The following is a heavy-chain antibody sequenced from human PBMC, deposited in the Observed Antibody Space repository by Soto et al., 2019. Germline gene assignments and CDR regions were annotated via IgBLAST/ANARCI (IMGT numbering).Heavy chain of an antibody. CDR2: IYYSGST. CDR3: ARLGPFAGTIYYFDY. D-gene: IGHD1-7*01. Sequence: SETLSLTCTVSCGSIISSSYYWGWIRQPPGKGLEWIGSIYYSGSTYYNPSLKSRVTISVDTSKNQFSLKLSSVTAADTAVYYCARLGPFAGTIYYFDYWGQGTLVTVSS. CDR1: CGSIISSSYY. J-gene: IGHJ4*02. V-gene: IGHV4-39*01.